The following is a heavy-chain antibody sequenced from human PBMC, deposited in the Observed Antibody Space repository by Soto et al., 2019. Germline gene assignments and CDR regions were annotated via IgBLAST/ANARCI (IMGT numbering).Heavy chain of an antibody. CDR3: ARLPATGPFDY. CDR2: IDPSDSQN. J-gene: IGHJ4*02. V-gene: IGHV5-10-1*01. Sequence: PGESLKISCKGSGYSFTSNWISWVRQMPGKGLEWMGRIDPSDSQNNYNPSFQGHVTISADKSISTVYLQWSSLKASDTAVYYCARLPATGPFDYWGQGTLVTVSS. CDR1: GYSFTSNW. D-gene: IGHD3-9*01.